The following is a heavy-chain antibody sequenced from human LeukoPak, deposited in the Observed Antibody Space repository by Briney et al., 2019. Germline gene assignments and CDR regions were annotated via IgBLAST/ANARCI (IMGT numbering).Heavy chain of an antibody. CDR2: ISGSGGST. Sequence: GGSLRLSCAASGFTFSSYAMSWVRQAPGKGLEWVSAISGSGGSTYYADSVKGRFTISRDNSKNTLYLQMNSLRAEDTAVYYCAKDPLYCSGGSCYSEVTNYGMDVWGQGTTVTVSS. CDR1: GFTFSSYA. V-gene: IGHV3-23*01. CDR3: AKDPLYCSGGSCYSEVTNYGMDV. D-gene: IGHD2-15*01. J-gene: IGHJ6*02.